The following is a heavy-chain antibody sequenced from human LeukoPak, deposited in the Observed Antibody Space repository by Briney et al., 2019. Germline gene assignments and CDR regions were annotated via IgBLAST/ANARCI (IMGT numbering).Heavy chain of an antibody. V-gene: IGHV4-31*03. D-gene: IGHD5-18*01. CDR2: IYYSGST. CDR3: ARMVTNEIDY. CDR1: GGSISSGGYY. Sequence: PSQTLSLTCTVSGGSISSGGYYWSWIRQHPGKGMEWIGYIYYSGSTYHNPSLKSRVTISVDTSKNQFPLKLSSLTAADTAVYYCARMVTNEIDYWGQGTLVTVSS. J-gene: IGHJ4*02.